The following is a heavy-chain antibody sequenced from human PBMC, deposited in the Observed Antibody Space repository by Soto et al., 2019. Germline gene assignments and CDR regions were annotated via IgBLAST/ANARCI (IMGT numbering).Heavy chain of an antibody. V-gene: IGHV1-18*01. D-gene: IGHD2-2*01. CDR3: ARDRWVVPTSKYYYYYYGMDV. CDR2: ISAYNGNT. Sequence: QVQLVQSGAEVKKPGASVKVSCKASGYTFTSYGISWVRQAPGQGLEWMGWISAYNGNTNYAQKPQGRVTMTTDTSTSTAYMELRSLRSDDTAVYYCARDRWVVPTSKYYYYYYGMDVWGQGTTVTVSS. J-gene: IGHJ6*02. CDR1: GYTFTSYG.